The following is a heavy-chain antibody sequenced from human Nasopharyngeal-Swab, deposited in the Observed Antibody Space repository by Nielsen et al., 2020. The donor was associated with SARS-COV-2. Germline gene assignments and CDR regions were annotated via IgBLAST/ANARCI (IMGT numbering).Heavy chain of an antibody. Sequence: GGSLRLSCAASGFMFGDYWMSWVRQAPGKGLEWVANIKQDGVETHYVDSAKGRFTISRDNAETSLYLQMNSLRVEDTALYYCVLPSIAAPGRDSWGQGTLVTVSS. D-gene: IGHD6-13*01. CDR2: IKQDGVET. CDR1: GFMFGDYW. J-gene: IGHJ4*02. CDR3: VLPSIAAPGRDS. V-gene: IGHV3-7*01.